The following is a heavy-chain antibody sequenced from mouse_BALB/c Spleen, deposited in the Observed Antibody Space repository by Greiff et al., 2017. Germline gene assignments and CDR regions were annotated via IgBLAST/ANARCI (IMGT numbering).Heavy chain of an antibody. CDR2: IYPYNGGT. J-gene: IGHJ4*01. D-gene: IGHD1-2*01. CDR1: GYTFTDYN. CDR3: ARRGYYGYGAMDY. V-gene: IGHV1S29*02. Sequence: VQLKESGPELVKPGASVKISCKASGYTFTDYNMHWVKQSHGKSLEWIGYIYPYNGGTGYNQKFKSKATLTVDNSSSTAYMELRSLTSEDSAVYYCARRGYYGYGAMDYWGQGTSVTVSS.